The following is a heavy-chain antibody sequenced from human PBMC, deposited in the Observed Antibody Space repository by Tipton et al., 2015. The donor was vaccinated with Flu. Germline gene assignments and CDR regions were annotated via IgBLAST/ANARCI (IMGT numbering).Heavy chain of an antibody. V-gene: IGHV4-59*08. CDR3: VSDRGWMTEDF. J-gene: IGHJ4*02. CDR2: MFHSGST. Sequence: TLSLTCIVSGGSMSSFYWSWIRQPPGKGLEWIGCMFHSGSTYYNPSLKSRVTISLDTSKNQFSLKLSSVTAADTAVYYCVSDRGWMTEDFWGPGTLVTVSS. D-gene: IGHD5-12*01. CDR1: GGSMSSFY.